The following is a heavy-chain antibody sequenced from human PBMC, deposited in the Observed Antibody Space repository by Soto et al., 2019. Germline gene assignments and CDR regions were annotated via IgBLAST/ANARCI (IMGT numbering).Heavy chain of an antibody. CDR1: GFTFSSNW. Sequence: GGSLRLSCAASGFTFSSNWMSWLRQDPGKGLEWVAHTREDGNDNYYVDSVKGRFAISRDNAENSLYLQWSSLKASDTAIYYCARTLTETTSGFDPWGQGTLVTVSS. CDR3: ARTLTETTSGFDP. V-gene: IGHV3-7*03. J-gene: IGHJ5*02. CDR2: TREDGNDN. D-gene: IGHD1-7*01.